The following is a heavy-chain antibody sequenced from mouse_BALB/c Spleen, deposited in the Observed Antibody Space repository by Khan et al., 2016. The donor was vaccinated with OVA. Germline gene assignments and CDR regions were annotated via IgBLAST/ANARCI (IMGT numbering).Heavy chain of an antibody. CDR3: ARPPYFSYTLDH. V-gene: IGHV9-3-1*01. J-gene: IGHJ4*01. Sequence: QIQLVQSGPELKKPGETVKISCKASGYTFTNYGMNWVKQSPGKALKWMGWINTYTGEPTYADDFKGRFAFSLETSASTAYLQINNLKNEDTATYYCARPPYFSYTLDHWGQGTSVTVSS. CDR2: INTYTGEP. CDR1: GYTFTNYG. D-gene: IGHD2-10*01.